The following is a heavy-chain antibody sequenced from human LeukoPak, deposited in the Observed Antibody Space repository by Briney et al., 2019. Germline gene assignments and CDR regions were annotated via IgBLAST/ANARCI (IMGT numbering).Heavy chain of an antibody. CDR3: ASDPKGSGYEFDY. CDR1: GFTFSTYA. CDR2: ISSISGII. V-gene: IGHV3-48*04. Sequence: SLILSCSASGFTFSTYALNWFRQAPGKGREGVSGISSISGIIHYADSVKGRFTISTDNAKNSLYLQMTSLRAEDMAVYYCASDPKGSGYEFDYWGQGTLVTMSS. J-gene: IGHJ4*02. D-gene: IGHD5-12*01.